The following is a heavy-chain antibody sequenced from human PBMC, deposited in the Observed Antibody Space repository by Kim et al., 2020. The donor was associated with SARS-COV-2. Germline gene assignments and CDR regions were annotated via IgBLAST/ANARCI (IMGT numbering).Heavy chain of an antibody. CDR1: GFTFSSYW. D-gene: IGHD3-3*01. Sequence: GGSLRLSCAASGFTFSSYWMHWVRQAPGKGLVWVSRINSDGSSTSYADSVKGRFTISRDNAKNTLYLQMNSLRAEDTAVYYCAREYSYYDFSYGMDVWGQGTTVTVSS. CDR2: INSDGSST. CDR3: AREYSYYDFSYGMDV. V-gene: IGHV3-74*01. J-gene: IGHJ6*02.